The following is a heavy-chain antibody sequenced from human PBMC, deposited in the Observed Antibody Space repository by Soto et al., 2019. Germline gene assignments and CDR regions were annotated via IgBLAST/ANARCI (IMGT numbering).Heavy chain of an antibody. CDR3: ASTVDTTMVTWALGN. CDR2: TSYDGNNK. J-gene: IGHJ1*01. Sequence: QVQLVESGGGVVQPGRSLRLSCAAPRFIFISNGMHWVRQAPGKGLEWLAVTSYDGNNKYYGDSVKGRFTISRDESKNTLYLQMNSLRPEDTAVYYCASTVDTTMVTWALGNWGQGTLVTVSS. V-gene: IGHV3-30*03. D-gene: IGHD5-18*01. CDR1: RFIFISNG.